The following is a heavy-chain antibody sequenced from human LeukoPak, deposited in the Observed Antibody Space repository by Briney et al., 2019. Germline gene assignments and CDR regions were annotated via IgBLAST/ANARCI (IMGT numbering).Heavy chain of an antibody. Sequence: PSETLSLTCAVYGGSFSGYYWSWIRQPPGKGLEWIGEINHSGSTNYNPSLKSRVTISVDTSKNQFSLKLSSVTAADTAVYYCAREGYSYGGPFYYYYYMDVWGKGTTVTISS. CDR1: GGSFSGYY. V-gene: IGHV4-34*01. CDR2: INHSGST. J-gene: IGHJ6*03. D-gene: IGHD5-18*01. CDR3: AREGYSYGGPFYYYYYMDV.